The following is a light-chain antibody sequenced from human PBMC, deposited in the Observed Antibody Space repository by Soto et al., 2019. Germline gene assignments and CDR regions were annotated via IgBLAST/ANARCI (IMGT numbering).Light chain of an antibody. CDR1: SSDIGAYNH. Sequence: QSVLTQPPSASGSPGQSVAISCTGTSSDIGAYNHVSWYQQYPGKAPKLIIYEVNKRPSGVPDRFSGSKSGNTASLTVSGLQAEDEADYYCSSYATSGVFGGGTKLTVL. CDR3: SSYATSGV. J-gene: IGLJ3*02. V-gene: IGLV2-8*01. CDR2: EVN.